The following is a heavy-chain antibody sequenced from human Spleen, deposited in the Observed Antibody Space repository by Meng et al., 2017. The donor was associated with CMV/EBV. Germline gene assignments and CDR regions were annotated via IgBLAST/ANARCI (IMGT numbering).Heavy chain of an antibody. D-gene: IGHD5-12*01. V-gene: IGHV3-21*01. Sequence: GESLKISCTASGFTFGSHNMNWVRQAPGKGLEWVSGISRNSGTIGFADLVKGRFTTSRDDAKNSLHLQMSSLRAEDTAMYYCARGLGDSGSDNYFDYWGQGILVTVSS. J-gene: IGHJ4*02. CDR3: ARGLGDSGSDNYFDY. CDR2: ISRNSGTI. CDR1: GFTFGSHN.